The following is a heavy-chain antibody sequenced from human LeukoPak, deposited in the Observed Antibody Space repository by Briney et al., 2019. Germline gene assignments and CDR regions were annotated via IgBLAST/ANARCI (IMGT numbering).Heavy chain of an antibody. D-gene: IGHD2-15*01. CDR3: AKDHCSGGSCYFDY. CDR2: ISGSGTT. CDR1: GFTFSSYA. Sequence: PGGSLRLSCAASGFTFSSYAMSWVRQAPGKGLEWVSAISGSGTTYYADSVKGRFTISRDNSKNTLYLQMNSLRAEDAAVYYCAKDHCSGGSCYFDYWGKGTLVTVSS. J-gene: IGHJ4*02. V-gene: IGHV3-23*01.